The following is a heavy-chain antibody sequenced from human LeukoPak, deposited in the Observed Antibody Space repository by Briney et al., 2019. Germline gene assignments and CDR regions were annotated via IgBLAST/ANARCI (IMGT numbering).Heavy chain of an antibody. J-gene: IGHJ4*02. CDR2: INPKTLGT. Sequence: ASVKVSCKASGYTFTGYYIHWVRQAPGHGLEWMGWINPKTLGTNYAQKFRGRLTMTRDTSISTVYMELSSLRSDDTAVYYCARDSLSDDSSGYYDFWGQGALVTVSS. CDR1: GYTFTGYY. CDR3: ARDSLSDDSSGYYDF. V-gene: IGHV1-2*02. D-gene: IGHD3-22*01.